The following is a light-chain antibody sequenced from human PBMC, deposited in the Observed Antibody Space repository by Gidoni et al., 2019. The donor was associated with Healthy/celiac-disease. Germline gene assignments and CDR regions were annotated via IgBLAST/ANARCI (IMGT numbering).Light chain of an antibody. V-gene: IGLV2-14*01. CDR2: EVS. CDR3: SSYTSSNSYV. Sequence: QSALTQPAHVSGSPGQSITISCTGTSSDVGGYNYVSWYQQHPGKAPKLMIYEVSNRPSGVSSRFSGSKSGNTASLTISGLQAEDEADYYCSSYTSSNSYVFGTGTKVTVL. J-gene: IGLJ1*01. CDR1: SSDVGGYNY.